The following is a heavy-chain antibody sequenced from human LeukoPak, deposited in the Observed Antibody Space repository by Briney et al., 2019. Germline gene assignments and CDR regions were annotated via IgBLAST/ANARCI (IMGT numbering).Heavy chain of an antibody. CDR2: ISGGGGST. J-gene: IGHJ4*02. CDR3: AKAVLCQAVAGPCMFDY. D-gene: IGHD6-19*01. Sequence: PGGSLRLSCAASGFTFTSYSMNWVRQAPGKGLEWVSTISGGGGSTYYADSVKGRFTVSRDNSKNTLYLQVNSLRAEDTAVYYCAKAVLCQAVAGPCMFDYWGQGTLVTVSS. CDR1: GFTFTSYS. V-gene: IGHV3-23*01.